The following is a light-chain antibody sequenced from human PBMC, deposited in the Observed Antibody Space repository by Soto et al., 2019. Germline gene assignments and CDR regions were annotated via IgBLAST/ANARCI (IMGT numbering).Light chain of an antibody. CDR2: DAS. V-gene: IGKV3-11*01. CDR3: QQRSNWPPLT. Sequence: EVLLTQSPATLSLSPGEVATLSCRASRAVANFLAWYQQKPGQAPRLLIYDASNRAAGIPARFSGSGSGTDFTLTISSLEPEDFAVYFCQQRSNWPPLTFGGGTRVE. CDR1: RAVANF. J-gene: IGKJ4*01.